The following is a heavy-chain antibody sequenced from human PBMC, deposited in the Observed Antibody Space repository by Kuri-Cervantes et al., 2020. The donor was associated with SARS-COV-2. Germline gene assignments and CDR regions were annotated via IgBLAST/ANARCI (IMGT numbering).Heavy chain of an antibody. J-gene: IGHJ4*02. V-gene: IGHV4-39*01. CDR3: AINLEKWELLLGVLNFDY. CDR1: GGSISASTYY. D-gene: IGHD1-26*01. CDR2: ISYSGST. Sequence: GSLRLSCTVSGGSISASTYYWGWIRQPPGKGLEWIGGISYSGSTYYNPSLKSRVTISVDTSRNQFSLELSSVTAADTAVYYCAINLEKWELLLGVLNFDYWGQGTLVTVSS.